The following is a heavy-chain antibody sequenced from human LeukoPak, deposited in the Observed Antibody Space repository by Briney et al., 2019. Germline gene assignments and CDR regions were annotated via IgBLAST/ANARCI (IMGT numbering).Heavy chain of an antibody. CDR3: AKPRGSGYSGFDY. J-gene: IGHJ4*02. D-gene: IGHD3-22*01. Sequence: GGSLRLSCAASGFTFSSYGMHWVRQAPGKGLEWVAVISYDGSNKYYADSVKGRFTISRDNSKNTLYLQMNSLRAENTAVYYCAKPRGSGYSGFDYWGQGTLVTVSS. CDR1: GFTFSSYG. V-gene: IGHV3-30*18. CDR2: ISYDGSNK.